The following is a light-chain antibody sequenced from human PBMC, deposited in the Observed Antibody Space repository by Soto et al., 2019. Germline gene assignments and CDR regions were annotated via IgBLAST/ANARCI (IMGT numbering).Light chain of an antibody. CDR1: SNDVGGYHY. CDR2: EIS. V-gene: IGLV2-14*01. Sequence: QSALTQPASVSGSPGQSITISCTGTSNDVGGYHYVPWYQQYPGKAPNLIIYEISHRPSGVSNRFSGSKSGNTASLTISGLQAEDEADYYCSSYTYSGTLVVFGGGTKVTVL. J-gene: IGLJ3*02. CDR3: SSYTYSGTLVV.